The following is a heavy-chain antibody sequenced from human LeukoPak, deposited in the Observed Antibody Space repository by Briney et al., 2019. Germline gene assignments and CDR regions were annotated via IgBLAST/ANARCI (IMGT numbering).Heavy chain of an antibody. CDR2: INPSGGST. D-gene: IGHD5-18*01. Sequence: ASVKVSCKASGYTFTLYYMHWVRQAPGQGLEWMGTINPSGGSTHYAQRFQGRVTMTRDTSTSTVYMELSSLRSEDTAVYYCASTKEGYSYGHYYYGMDVWGQGTTVTVSS. CDR1: GYTFTLYY. V-gene: IGHV1-46*01. J-gene: IGHJ6*02. CDR3: ASTKEGYSYGHYYYGMDV.